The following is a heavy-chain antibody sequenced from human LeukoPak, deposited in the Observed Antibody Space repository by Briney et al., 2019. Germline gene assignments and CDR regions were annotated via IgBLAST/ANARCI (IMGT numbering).Heavy chain of an antibody. V-gene: IGHV4-38-2*02. CDR1: GYSISSGYY. Sequence: SETLSLTCTVSGYSISSGYYWGWIRQPPGKGLEWIGRIYHSGSTYYNPSLKSRVTISVDTSKNQFSLKLSSVTAADTAVYYCARDPGPDWWYFDYWGQGTLVTVSS. CDR2: IYHSGST. CDR3: ARDPGPDWWYFDY. D-gene: IGHD1-14*01. J-gene: IGHJ4*02.